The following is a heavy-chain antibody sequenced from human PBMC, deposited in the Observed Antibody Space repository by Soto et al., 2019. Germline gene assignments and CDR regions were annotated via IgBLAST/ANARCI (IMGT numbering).Heavy chain of an antibody. Sequence: QVQLVESGGCVVQPGGSLRLACAASGFTFRNHAMHWVRQAPGTGLECVAVIAYDGSNAFYRDSVKCRFTVSRDNSKNTLYLHMDSLRSEHTGVYYCARGDREDILVVVGARPGEYGIDIWGQGTTVTVSS. J-gene: IGHJ6*02. D-gene: IGHD2-15*01. V-gene: IGHV3-30-3*01. CDR2: IAYDGSNA. CDR3: ARGDREDILVVVGARPGEYGIDI. CDR1: GFTFRNHA.